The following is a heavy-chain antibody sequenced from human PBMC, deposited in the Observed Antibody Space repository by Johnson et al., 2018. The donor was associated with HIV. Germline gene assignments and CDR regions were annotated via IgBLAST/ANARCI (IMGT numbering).Heavy chain of an antibody. D-gene: IGHD6-13*01. V-gene: IGHV3-30*04. CDR1: GFTFSSYA. J-gene: IGHJ3*02. Sequence: QVQLVESEGGVVQPGRSLRLSCAASGFTFSSYAMHWVRQAQGKGLEWVAVISYDGSDKYYADSVKGRFTISRDNSKNTLYLQMNSLRAEDTAVYYCARDQAAAGGEAFDIWGQGTMVTVSS. CDR2: ISYDGSDK. CDR3: ARDQAAAGGEAFDI.